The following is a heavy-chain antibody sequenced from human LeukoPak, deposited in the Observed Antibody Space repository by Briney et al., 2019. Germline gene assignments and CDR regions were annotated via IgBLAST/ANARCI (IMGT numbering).Heavy chain of an antibody. D-gene: IGHD3-22*01. V-gene: IGHV4-31*03. Sequence: PPETLSLTCTVSGGSISSGAYYWSWIRQHPGKGLEWIGYIYYSEHTFYHPSLRGRVTISVDTSKNQFSLRLSSVTAADTAVYYCARALPHYYDPYFDYWGQGTLVTVSS. CDR2: IYYSEHT. CDR3: ARALPHYYDPYFDY. CDR1: GGSISSGAYY. J-gene: IGHJ4*02.